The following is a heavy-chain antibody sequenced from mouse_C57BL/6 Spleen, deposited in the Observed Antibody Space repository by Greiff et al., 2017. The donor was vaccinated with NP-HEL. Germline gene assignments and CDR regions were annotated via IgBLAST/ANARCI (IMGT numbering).Heavy chain of an antibody. V-gene: IGHV1-69*01. CDR1: GYTFTSYW. CDR2: IDPSDSYT. CDR3: ARVYYSNYVWFAY. D-gene: IGHD2-5*01. Sequence: VQLQQSGAELVMPGASVKLSCKASGYTFTSYWMHWVKQRPGQGLEWIGEIDPSDSYTNYNQKFKGKSTLTVDKSSSTAYMQLSSLTSEDSAVYYCARVYYSNYVWFAYWGQGTLVTVSA. J-gene: IGHJ3*01.